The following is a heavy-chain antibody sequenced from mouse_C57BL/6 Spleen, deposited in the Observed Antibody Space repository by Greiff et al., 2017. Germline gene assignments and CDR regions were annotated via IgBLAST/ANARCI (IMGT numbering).Heavy chain of an antibody. J-gene: IGHJ3*01. CDR2: ISYSGST. V-gene: IGHV3-1*01. CDR1: GYSITSGYD. Sequence: ESGPGMVKPSQSLSLTCTVTGYSITSGYDWHWIRHFPGNKLEWMGYISYSGSTNYNPSLKSRISITHDTSKNHFFLKLNSVTTEDTATYYCACSSYVGFAYWGQGTLVTVSA. CDR3: ACSSYVGFAY. D-gene: IGHD1-1*01.